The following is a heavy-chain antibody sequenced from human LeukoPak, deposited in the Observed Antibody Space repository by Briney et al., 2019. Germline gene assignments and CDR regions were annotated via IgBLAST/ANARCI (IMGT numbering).Heavy chain of an antibody. J-gene: IGHJ6*03. Sequence: ASVKVSCKASGYTFTSYGISWVRQAPGQGLEWMGWISAYNGNTNYAQKLQGRVTMITDTSTSTAYMELRSLRSDDTAVYCCARDRDPVLRFLEWGYYYMDVWGKGTTVTVSS. CDR1: GYTFTSYG. V-gene: IGHV1-18*01. CDR3: ARDRDPVLRFLEWGYYYMDV. D-gene: IGHD3-3*01. CDR2: ISAYNGNT.